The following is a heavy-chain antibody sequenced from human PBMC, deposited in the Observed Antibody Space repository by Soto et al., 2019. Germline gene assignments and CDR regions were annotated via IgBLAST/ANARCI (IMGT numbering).Heavy chain of an antibody. CDR1: GFTFSSYE. V-gene: IGHV3-48*03. Sequence: GSLRLSCAASGFTFSSYEMNWVRQAPGKGLEWVSYISSSGSTIYYADSVKGRFTISRDNAKNSLYLQMNSLRAEDTAVYYCARETGYDFWSGYYNVGYYYYYGMDVWGQGTTVTVS. CDR3: ARETGYDFWSGYYNVGYYYYYGMDV. CDR2: ISSSGSTI. J-gene: IGHJ6*02. D-gene: IGHD3-3*01.